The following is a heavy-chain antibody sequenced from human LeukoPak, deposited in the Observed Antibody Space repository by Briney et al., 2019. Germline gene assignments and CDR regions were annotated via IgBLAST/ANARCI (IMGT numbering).Heavy chain of an antibody. Sequence: SETLSLTCTVSGGSISSYYWSWMRQPPGKGLEGIGYIYYSGSTNYNPSLRSRVTISVDTSNNQFSLKLSSVTAADTAVYYCAGSYGGYDYWGQGTLVTVSS. J-gene: IGHJ4*02. CDR3: AGSYGGYDY. D-gene: IGHD5-12*01. CDR1: GGSISSYY. CDR2: IYYSGST. V-gene: IGHV4-59*01.